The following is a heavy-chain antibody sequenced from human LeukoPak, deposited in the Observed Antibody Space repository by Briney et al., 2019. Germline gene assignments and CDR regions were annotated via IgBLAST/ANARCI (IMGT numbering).Heavy chain of an antibody. V-gene: IGHV4-34*01. CDR1: GGSFSGCY. Sequence: PSETLSLTCAVYGGSFSGCYWSWIRQPPGKGLEWIGEINHSGSTNYNPSLKSRVTISVDTSKNQFSLKLSSVTAADTAVYYCARGRPPGIWGQGTLVTVSS. CDR2: INHSGST. J-gene: IGHJ4*02. CDR3: ARGRPPGI.